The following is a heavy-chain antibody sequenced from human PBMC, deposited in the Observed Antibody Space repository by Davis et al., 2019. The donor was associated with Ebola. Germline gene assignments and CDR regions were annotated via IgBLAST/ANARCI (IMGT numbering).Heavy chain of an antibody. CDR2: ISDDVSDT. V-gene: IGHV3-74*01. Sequence: PGGSLRLSCAASGFTFSSYGMHWVRQAPGKGLVWVARISDDVSDTTYADSVKGRFTISRDNAKNTLYLQMNSLRAEDTAVYYCTRKDIMDVWGKGTTVTVSS. CDR1: GFTFSSYG. CDR3: TRKDIMDV. J-gene: IGHJ6*04. D-gene: IGHD2-15*01.